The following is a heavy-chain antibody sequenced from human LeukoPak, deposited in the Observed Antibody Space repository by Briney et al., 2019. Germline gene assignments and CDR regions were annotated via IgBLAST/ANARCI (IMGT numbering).Heavy chain of an antibody. Sequence: SVKVSCKXSGGTFSSYAISWVRQAPGQGLEWMGRIIPIFGTANYAQKFQGRVTITTDESTSTAYMELSSLRSEDTAVYYCATGSYSSGWYGLGWGQGTLVTVSS. J-gene: IGHJ4*02. CDR2: IIPIFGTA. V-gene: IGHV1-69*05. CDR3: ATGSYSSGWYGLG. CDR1: GGTFSSYA. D-gene: IGHD6-19*01.